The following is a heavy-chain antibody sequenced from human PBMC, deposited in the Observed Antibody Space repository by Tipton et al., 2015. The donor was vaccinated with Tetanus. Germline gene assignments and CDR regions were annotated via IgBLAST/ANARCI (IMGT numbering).Heavy chain of an antibody. D-gene: IGHD2-15*01. J-gene: IGHJ4*02. V-gene: IGHV1-18*01. CDR3: ARDRCSDVTCYFEMGG. Sequence: QLVQSGAEVKKPGASVKVSCKASGYTFTSYGISWVRQAPGQGLEWMGWISAYNGNTHYAQRFQGRVTMTTDTSTSTAYMELRSLRSDDTAVYYCARDRCSDVTCYFEMGGWGQGTLVTVSS. CDR2: ISAYNGNT. CDR1: GYTFTSYG.